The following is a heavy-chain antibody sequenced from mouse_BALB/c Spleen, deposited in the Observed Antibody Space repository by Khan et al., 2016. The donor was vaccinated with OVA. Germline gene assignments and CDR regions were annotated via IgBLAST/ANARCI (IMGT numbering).Heavy chain of an antibody. CDR1: GYTFTNYV. Sequence: VRLQQSGPELVKPGASVKMSCMASGYTFTNYVMHWVKQKPGQGLEWIGYINPYNDGTKYNEKFKGQATLTSDKSSSTAYMELSSLTSEDSAVDYCARYASSPYYAMDYWGQGTSVTVSS. CDR2: INPYNDGT. V-gene: IGHV1S136*01. J-gene: IGHJ4*01. D-gene: IGHD1-1*01. CDR3: ARYASSPYYAMDY.